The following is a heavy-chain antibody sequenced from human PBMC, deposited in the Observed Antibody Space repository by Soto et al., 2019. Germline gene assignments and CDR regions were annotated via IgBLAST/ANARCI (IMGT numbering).Heavy chain of an antibody. Sequence: PRWSLRLSCSSSVFTFSSCSMNWFRQAPGKGLEWVSFISGSGDTKYYADSVKGRFTISRDNAKNSLYLQMSSLRDEDTAVYYCAKYCSSDVCFDYWGQGTLVTVSS. D-gene: IGHD2-8*01. V-gene: IGHV3-48*02. CDR1: VFTFSSCS. CDR2: ISGSGDTK. CDR3: AKYCSSDVCFDY. J-gene: IGHJ4*02.